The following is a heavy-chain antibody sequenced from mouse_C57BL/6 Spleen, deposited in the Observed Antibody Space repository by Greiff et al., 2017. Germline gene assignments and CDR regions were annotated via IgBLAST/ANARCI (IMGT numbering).Heavy chain of an antibody. Sequence: VQLQQSGPELVKPGASVKISCKASGYTFTDYYLNWVKQSHGKSLEWIGDINPNNGGTSYNQKFKGKATLTVDKSSSTAYMELRSLTSEDSAVYYCARSYDYDGFAYWGQGTLVTVSA. V-gene: IGHV1-26*01. CDR1: GYTFTDYY. J-gene: IGHJ3*01. D-gene: IGHD2-4*01. CDR2: INPNNGGT. CDR3: ARSYDYDGFAY.